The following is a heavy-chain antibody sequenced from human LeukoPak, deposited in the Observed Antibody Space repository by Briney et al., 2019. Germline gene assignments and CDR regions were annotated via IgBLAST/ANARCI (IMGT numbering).Heavy chain of an antibody. CDR2: ISSSSSYI. D-gene: IGHD2-8*01. CDR3: AKDMTPNGVYNFFDS. V-gene: IGHV3-21*01. CDR1: GLTLSNYW. J-gene: IGHJ5*01. Sequence: PGGSLRLSCAASGLTLSNYWMHWVRQAPGKGLEWVSSISSSSSYIYYADSVKGRFTISRDNAKNSLYLQMNSLRVEDTAIYYCAKDMTPNGVYNFFDSWGQGSLVTVTS.